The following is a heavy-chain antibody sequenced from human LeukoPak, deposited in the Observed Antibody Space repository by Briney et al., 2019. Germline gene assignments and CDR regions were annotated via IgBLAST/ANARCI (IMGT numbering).Heavy chain of an antibody. V-gene: IGHV3-23*01. CDR3: AKDSHSPNTPRYSSGWYPDY. D-gene: IGHD6-19*01. Sequence: GGSLRLSCAASGFTFSSYAMSWVRQAPGKGLEWVSAISGSGGSTYYADSVKGRFTISRDNSKNTLYLQMNSLRAEDTAVYYCAKDSHSPNTPRYSSGWYPDYWGQGTLVTVSS. CDR1: GFTFSSYA. CDR2: ISGSGGST. J-gene: IGHJ4*02.